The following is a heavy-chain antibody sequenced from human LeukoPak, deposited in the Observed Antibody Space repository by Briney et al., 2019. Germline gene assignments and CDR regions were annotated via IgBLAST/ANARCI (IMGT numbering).Heavy chain of an antibody. Sequence: PSETLSLTCTVSGGSISSYYWSWIRQPPGKGLEWIGYIYYSGSTNYNPSLKSRVTISVDTSKNQFSLKLSSMTAADTAVYYCAREGGYAFDIWGQGTMVTVSS. J-gene: IGHJ3*02. CDR2: IYYSGST. CDR3: AREGGYAFDI. CDR1: GGSISSYY. V-gene: IGHV4-59*01. D-gene: IGHD3-16*01.